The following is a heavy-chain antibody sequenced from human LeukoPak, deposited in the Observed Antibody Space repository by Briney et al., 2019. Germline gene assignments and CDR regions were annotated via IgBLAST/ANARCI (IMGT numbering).Heavy chain of an antibody. CDR2: IYYSGST. D-gene: IGHD3-10*01. V-gene: IGHV4-59*11. CDR1: GVSISTHY. CDR3: ARAPLWFGIPFDP. Sequence: SETLSLTCNVSGVSISTHYWSWIRQSPGKGLEWIGYIYYSGSTNYNPSLKSRVTISVDTSKNQFSLKLSSVTAADTAVYYCARAPLWFGIPFDPWGQGTLVIVSS. J-gene: IGHJ5*02.